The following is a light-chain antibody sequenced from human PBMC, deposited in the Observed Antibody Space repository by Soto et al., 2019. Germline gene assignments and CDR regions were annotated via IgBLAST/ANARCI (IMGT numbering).Light chain of an antibody. Sequence: AIRMSQSPSSFSASTGDRFTITCRASQGISSYLAWYHQKPGKAPKLLIYKASSLESGVPSRFSGSGSGTEFTLTISSLQSEDFAVYYCQQYNNWPITFGQGTRLEI. CDR2: KAS. CDR1: QGISSY. V-gene: IGKV1-8*01. CDR3: QQYNNWPIT. J-gene: IGKJ5*01.